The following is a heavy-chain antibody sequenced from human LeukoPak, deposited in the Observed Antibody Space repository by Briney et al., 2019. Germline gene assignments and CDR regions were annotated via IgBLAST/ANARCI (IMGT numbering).Heavy chain of an antibody. CDR2: IYYSGST. CDR1: GGSISSHY. Sequence: PWETLSLTCTVSGGSISSHYWSWIRQPPGKGLEWIGYIYYSGSTNYNPSLKSRVTISVDTSKNQFSLKLSSVTAADTAVYYCARGKQLANNWFDPWGQGTLVTVSS. CDR3: ARGKQLANNWFDP. D-gene: IGHD6-6*01. V-gene: IGHV4-59*11. J-gene: IGHJ5*02.